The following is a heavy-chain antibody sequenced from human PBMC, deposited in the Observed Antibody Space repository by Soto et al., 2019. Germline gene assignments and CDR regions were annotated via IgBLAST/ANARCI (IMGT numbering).Heavy chain of an antibody. CDR1: GQPLPIQSVA. J-gene: IGHJ4*02. D-gene: IGHD3-22*01. V-gene: IGHV2-5*01. CDR3: AHRRRTYDTGPPVYFDY. Sequence: FAPKLVNPTQTLPLSWNFEGQPLPIQSVAQYWMRQPAAEALEWLALISPNDDKRYNPSLKSRLTITQDTSKNQVVLTLTNVDPVDTATYYCAHRRRTYDTGPPVYFDYWGLGALVTV. CDR2: ISPNDDK.